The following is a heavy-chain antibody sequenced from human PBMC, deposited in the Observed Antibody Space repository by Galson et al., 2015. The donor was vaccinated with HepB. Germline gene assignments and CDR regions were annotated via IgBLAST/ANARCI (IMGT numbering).Heavy chain of an antibody. CDR2: ISGPGDNT. D-gene: IGHD6-19*01. V-gene: IGHV3-23*01. CDR1: GFTYINYA. CDR3: TRERVSSNGWYADS. Sequence: SLRLSCAASGFTYINYAINWVRQAPGKGLEWVSTISGPGDNTYYADSVKGRFTISRDNSKSTVYLQMNSLRAGDTAVYHCTRERVSSNGWYADSWGQGTLVTV. J-gene: IGHJ4*02.